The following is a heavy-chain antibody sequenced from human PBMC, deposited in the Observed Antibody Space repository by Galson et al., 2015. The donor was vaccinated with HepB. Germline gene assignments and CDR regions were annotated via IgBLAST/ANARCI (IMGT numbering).Heavy chain of an antibody. CDR2: INPNTGAA. Sequence: SVKVSCKGSGYTFAGHNIYWVRQAPGQGLEWMGRINPNTGAADYAPEFQGRVTLTSDTSISTAYMELTSLRFDDTGVYYCARQATEATFFDYWGQGTLVTVSS. CDR1: GYTFAGHN. D-gene: IGHD2/OR15-2a*01. CDR3: ARQATEATFFDY. V-gene: IGHV1-2*05. J-gene: IGHJ4*02.